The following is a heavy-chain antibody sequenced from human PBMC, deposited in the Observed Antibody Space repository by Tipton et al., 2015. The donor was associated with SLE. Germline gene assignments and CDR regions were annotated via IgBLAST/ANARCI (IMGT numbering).Heavy chain of an antibody. Sequence: GSLRLSCAASGFTFSSYWMSWVRQAPGKGLEWVANIKQDGSEKYYVDSVKGRFTISRDNAKNSLYLQMNSLRAEDTAVYYCARDSHSVYCSSTSCYAFDIWGQGTMVTVSS. CDR2: IKQDGSEK. CDR1: GFTFSSYW. J-gene: IGHJ3*02. D-gene: IGHD2-2*01. V-gene: IGHV3-7*03. CDR3: ARDSHSVYCSSTSCYAFDI.